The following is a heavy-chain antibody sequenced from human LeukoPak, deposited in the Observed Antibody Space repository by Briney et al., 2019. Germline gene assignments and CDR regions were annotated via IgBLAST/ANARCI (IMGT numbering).Heavy chain of an antibody. CDR1: GFTFSSYN. V-gene: IGHV3-21*01. CDR2: ITTSSSYM. J-gene: IGHJ6*03. D-gene: IGHD2-2*01. Sequence: GGSLRLSCAASGFTFSSYNMNWVRRTPGKGLEWVSSITTSSSYMFYADSVRGRFTISRDNAKNSLYLQMNSLRAEDTAVYYCAREPYPPDYYMDVWGKGTTVTVSS. CDR3: AREPYPPDYYMDV.